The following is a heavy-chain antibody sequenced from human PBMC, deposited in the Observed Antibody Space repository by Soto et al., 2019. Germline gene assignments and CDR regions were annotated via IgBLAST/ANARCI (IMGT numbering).Heavy chain of an antibody. D-gene: IGHD2-2*01. CDR3: ARGGYQLLLHARAAAGLFDY. CDR2: INHSGST. V-gene: IGHV4-34*01. J-gene: IGHJ4*02. Sequence: EQLQQWGAGLLKPSETLSLTCAVYGGSFSGYYWSWIRQPPGKGLEWIGEINHSGSTNYNPSLKSRVTISVDTSKNQFSLKLSSVTAADTAVYYCARGGYQLLLHARAAAGLFDYWGQGTLVTVSS. CDR1: GGSFSGYY.